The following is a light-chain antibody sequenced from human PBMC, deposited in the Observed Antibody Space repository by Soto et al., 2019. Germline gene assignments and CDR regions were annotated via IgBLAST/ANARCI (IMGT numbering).Light chain of an antibody. V-gene: IGKV3-20*01. CDR3: QQYGSSSIT. CDR2: GAS. CDR1: QSVSSY. J-gene: IGKJ5*01. Sequence: IVLTQSPATLSLSPGERATLSCRASQSVSSYLAWYQQKPGQAPRLLIYGASSRATGIPDRFSGSGSGTDFTLTISRLEPEDFAVYYCQQYGSSSITFGQGTRLEI.